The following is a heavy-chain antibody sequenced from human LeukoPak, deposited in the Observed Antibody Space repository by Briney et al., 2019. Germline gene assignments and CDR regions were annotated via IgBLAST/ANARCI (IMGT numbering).Heavy chain of an antibody. Sequence: GASVKVSCKASGGTFSSYAISWVRQAPGQGLEWMGGIIPIFGTANYAQKLQGRVTITTDESTSTAYMELSSLRSEDTAVYYCARDDSSGYPPRGFDIWGQGTMVTVSS. J-gene: IGHJ3*02. CDR1: GGTFSSYA. CDR3: ARDDSSGYPPRGFDI. CDR2: IIPIFGTA. D-gene: IGHD3-22*01. V-gene: IGHV1-69*05.